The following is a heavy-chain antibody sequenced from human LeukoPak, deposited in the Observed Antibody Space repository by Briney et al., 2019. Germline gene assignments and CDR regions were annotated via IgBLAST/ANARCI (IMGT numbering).Heavy chain of an antibody. CDR1: GGSISSYY. Sequence: PSETLSLTCTVSGGSISSYYWNWIRQPPGKGLEWIGYIYYSGSTNYNPSLKSRVTISVDTSKNQFSLKLSSVTAADTAVYYCARGEGDILTAYYYYYYMDVWGKGSTVTVSS. CDR2: IYYSGST. D-gene: IGHD3-9*01. CDR3: ARGEGDILTAYYYYYYMDV. J-gene: IGHJ6*03. V-gene: IGHV4-59*01.